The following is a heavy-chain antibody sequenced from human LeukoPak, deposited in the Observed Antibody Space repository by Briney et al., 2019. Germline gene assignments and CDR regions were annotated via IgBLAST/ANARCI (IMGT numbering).Heavy chain of an antibody. CDR1: GGSFSGYY. V-gene: IGHV4-34*01. J-gene: IGHJ6*02. Sequence: SETLSLTCAVYGGSFSGYYWSWIRQPPGKGLEWIGEINHSGSTNYNPSLKSRVTISVDTSKNQFSLKLSSVTAADTAVYYCARGLGRYGSGSYWSAYYYYGTDVWGQGTTVTVSS. D-gene: IGHD3-10*01. CDR2: INHSGST. CDR3: ARGLGRYGSGSYWSAYYYYGTDV.